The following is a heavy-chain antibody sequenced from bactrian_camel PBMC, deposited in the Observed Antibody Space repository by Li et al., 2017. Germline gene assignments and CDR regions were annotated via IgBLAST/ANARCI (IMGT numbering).Heavy chain of an antibody. CDR2: MTSGGSA. CDR1: GFIFSNYA. D-gene: IGHD5*01. V-gene: IGHV3S40*01. Sequence: VQLVESGGGSVQSGGSLRLSCAASGFIFSNYAMNWVRQAPGKGLEWVSSMTSGGSAVYADSVKGRFTISRTNAQNTVYLLLNSLKTEDMAMYYCAKDVGRTGWMYDYWGQGTQVTVS. J-gene: IGHJ4*01. CDR3: AKDVGRTGWMYDY.